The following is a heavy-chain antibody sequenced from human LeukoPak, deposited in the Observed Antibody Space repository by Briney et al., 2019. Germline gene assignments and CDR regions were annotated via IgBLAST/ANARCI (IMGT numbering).Heavy chain of an antibody. V-gene: IGHV3-64D*06. D-gene: IGHD3-3*02. CDR1: GLTFSSYA. J-gene: IGHJ3*02. Sequence: PGGSLRLSCSASGLTFSSYASHWVRQPPGKGLEYVSAIISSTNGNATYSADSVKGRFNIPRDNTKNTVYLQMSSLKSEDKALYYCGKGRTFSRDGLDIWGQGTMVTFSS. CDR2: IISSTNGNAT. CDR3: GKGRTFSRDGLDI.